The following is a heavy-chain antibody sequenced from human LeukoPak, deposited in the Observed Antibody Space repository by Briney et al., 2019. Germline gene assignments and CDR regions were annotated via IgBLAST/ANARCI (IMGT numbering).Heavy chain of an antibody. V-gene: IGHV4-59*01. CDR3: SRGGYQNSDY. D-gene: IGHD2-2*01. CDR2: IYYSGST. J-gene: IGHJ4*02. CDR1: GGPISSYY. Sequence: PSEPLSLTCTVSGGPISSYYWSWIRQPPGKGLEWIGYIYYSGSTNYNPSLKSRVTISVDTSKNQFSLKLSSVTAADTAVYYCSRGGYQNSDYWGQETLVTVSS.